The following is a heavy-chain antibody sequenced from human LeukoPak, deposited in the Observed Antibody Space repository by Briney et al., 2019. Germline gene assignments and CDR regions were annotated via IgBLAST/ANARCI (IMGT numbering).Heavy chain of an antibody. CDR2: IYPGDSDT. J-gene: IGHJ5*02. D-gene: IGHD1-7*01. CDR3: ARLPNWNYLVGWFDP. V-gene: IGHV5-51*01. CDR1: GYSFTSYW. Sequence: GESLKISCKGSGYSFTSYWIGWVRQMPGKGLEWMGIIYPGDSDTRYSPSFQGQVIISADKSISTAYLQWSSLKASDTAMYYCARLPNWNYLVGWFDPWGQGTLVTVSS.